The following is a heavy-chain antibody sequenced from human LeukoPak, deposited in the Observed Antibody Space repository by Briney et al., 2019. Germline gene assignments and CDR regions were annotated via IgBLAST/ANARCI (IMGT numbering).Heavy chain of an antibody. D-gene: IGHD1-26*01. CDR1: GFTFSSYW. CDR2: INSDGSST. Sequence: GSLRLSCAASGFTFSSYWMRWVRQAPGKGLVWVSRINSDGSSTSYADSVKGRFTISRDNAKNTLYLQMNSLRAEDTAVYYCARPIVGATNWFDPWGQGTLVTVSS. J-gene: IGHJ5*02. V-gene: IGHV3-74*01. CDR3: ARPIVGATNWFDP.